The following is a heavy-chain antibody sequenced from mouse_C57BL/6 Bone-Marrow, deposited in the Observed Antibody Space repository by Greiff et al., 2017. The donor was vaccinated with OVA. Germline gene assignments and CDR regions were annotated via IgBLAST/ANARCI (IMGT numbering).Heavy chain of an antibody. CDR3: ARGEKARDFDY. J-gene: IGHJ2*01. CDR2: IYPGDGDT. D-gene: IGHD3-2*01. V-gene: IGHV1-80*01. Sequence: QVQLQQSGAELVKPGASVKISCEASGYAFSCYWMNWVKQRPGKGLEWIGQIYPGDGDTNYNGKFKGKATLTADKSSSTAYMQLSSLTFEDSAVYFCARGEKARDFDYWGQGTTLTVSS. CDR1: GYAFSCYW.